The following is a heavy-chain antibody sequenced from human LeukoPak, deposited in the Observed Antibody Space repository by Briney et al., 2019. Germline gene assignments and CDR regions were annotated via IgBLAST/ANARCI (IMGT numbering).Heavy chain of an antibody. J-gene: IGHJ4*02. CDR3: ARDLYNSASR. CDR1: GFTFSSYG. V-gene: IGHV3-30*03. Sequence: GGSLRLSCAASGFTFSSYGMHWVRQAPGKGLEWVAVISYDGSNKYYADSVKGRFTISRDNSKNTLYLQMNSLRAEDTAVYYCARDLYNSASRWGQGTLVTVSS. CDR2: ISYDGSNK. D-gene: IGHD6-25*01.